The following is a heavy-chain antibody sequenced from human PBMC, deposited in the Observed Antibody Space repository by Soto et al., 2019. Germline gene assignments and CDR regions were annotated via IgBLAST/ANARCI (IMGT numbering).Heavy chain of an antibody. V-gene: IGHV1-3*01. Sequence: ASVKVSCKASGYTFTSYAMHWVRQAPGQRLEWMGWINAGNGNTKYSQKFQGRVTITRDTSASTAYMELSSLRSEDTAVYYCARDPHYIWGSYRSSDAFDIWGQGTMVTVSS. D-gene: IGHD3-16*02. J-gene: IGHJ3*02. CDR2: INAGNGNT. CDR3: ARDPHYIWGSYRSSDAFDI. CDR1: GYTFTSYA.